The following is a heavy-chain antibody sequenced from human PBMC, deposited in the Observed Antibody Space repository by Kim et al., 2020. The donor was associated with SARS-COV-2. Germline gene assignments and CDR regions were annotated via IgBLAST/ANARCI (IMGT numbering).Heavy chain of an antibody. V-gene: IGHV4-39*01. CDR3: ARLGIAAAGSAEGFFDY. D-gene: IGHD6-13*01. J-gene: IGHJ4*02. Sequence: LKSRVTISVETSKNQFSLKLSSVTAADTAVYYCARLGIAAAGSAEGFFDYWGQGTLVTVSS.